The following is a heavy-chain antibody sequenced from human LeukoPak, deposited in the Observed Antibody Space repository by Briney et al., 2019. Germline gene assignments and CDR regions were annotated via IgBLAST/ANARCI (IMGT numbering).Heavy chain of an antibody. CDR3: ARSLQFHYDFWSGYYNSNWFDP. CDR2: IIPILGIA. D-gene: IGHD3-3*01. J-gene: IGHJ5*02. Sequence: GASVKVSCKASGGTFSSYAISWVRQAPGQGLEWMGRIIPILGIANYAQKFQGRVTITADKSTSTAYMELSSLRSEDTAVYYCARSLQFHYDFWSGYYNSNWFDPWGQGTLVTVSS. CDR1: GGTFSSYA. V-gene: IGHV1-69*04.